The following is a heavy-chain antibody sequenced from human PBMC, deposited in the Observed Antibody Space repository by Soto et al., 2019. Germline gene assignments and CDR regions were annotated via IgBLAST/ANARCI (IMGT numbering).Heavy chain of an antibody. CDR3: ARVSARQWLVDI. CDR1: GGSISSGGYY. D-gene: IGHD6-19*01. Sequence: PSETLSLTCTVSGGSISSGGYYWSWIRQHPGKGLEWIGYIYYSGSTYYNPSLKSRVTISVDTSKNQFSLKLSSVTAADTAVYYCARVSARQWLVDIWGQGTMVTVSS. CDR2: IYYSGST. J-gene: IGHJ3*02. V-gene: IGHV4-31*03.